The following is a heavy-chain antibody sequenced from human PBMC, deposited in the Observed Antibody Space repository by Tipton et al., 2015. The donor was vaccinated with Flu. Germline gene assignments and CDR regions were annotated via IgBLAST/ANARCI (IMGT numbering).Heavy chain of an antibody. CDR3: AREITQLAVGGGFDY. CDR2: IYYSGST. Sequence: TLSLTCTVSGGSISSYYWSWIRQPPGKGLEWIGYIYYSGSTNYNPSLKSRVTISVDTSKNQFSLKLSSVTAADTAVYYCAREITQLAVGGGFDYWGQGTLVTVSS. J-gene: IGHJ4*02. CDR1: GGSISSYY. V-gene: IGHV4-59*01. D-gene: IGHD6-19*01.